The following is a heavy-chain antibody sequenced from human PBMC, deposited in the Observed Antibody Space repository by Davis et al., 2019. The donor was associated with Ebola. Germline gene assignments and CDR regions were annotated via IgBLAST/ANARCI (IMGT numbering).Heavy chain of an antibody. CDR2: ISSSGSTI. CDR3: ARDPLNTAGYYYYGMDV. CDR1: GFTFSDYY. J-gene: IGHJ6*02. Sequence: GESLKISCAASGFTFSDYYMSWIRQAPGKGLEWVSYISSSGSTIYYADSVKGRFTISRDNAKSSLYLQMNSLRAEDTAVYYCARDPLNTAGYYYYGMDVWGQGTTVTVSS. D-gene: IGHD5-18*01. V-gene: IGHV3-11*01.